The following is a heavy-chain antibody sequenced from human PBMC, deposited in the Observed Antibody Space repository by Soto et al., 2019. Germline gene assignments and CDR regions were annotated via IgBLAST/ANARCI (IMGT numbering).Heavy chain of an antibody. Sequence: ASVKVSCKASGGTFSSYAISWVRQAPGQGLEWMGGIIPIFGTANYAQKFQGRVTITADESTSTAYMELSSLRSEDTAVYYCARTRGITGTTDYFDYWGQGTLVTVSS. D-gene: IGHD1-7*01. CDR3: ARTRGITGTTDYFDY. CDR2: IIPIFGTA. V-gene: IGHV1-69*13. CDR1: GGTFSSYA. J-gene: IGHJ4*02.